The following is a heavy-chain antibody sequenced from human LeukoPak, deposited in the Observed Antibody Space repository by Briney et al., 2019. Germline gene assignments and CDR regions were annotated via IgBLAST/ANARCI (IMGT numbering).Heavy chain of an antibody. J-gene: IGHJ4*02. CDR1: GFTFSSYG. V-gene: IGHV3-30*02. Sequence: PGGSLRLSCAASGFTFSSYGMHWVRQAPGKGLEWVAFIRYDGSNKYYADSVKGRFTISRDNSKNTLYLQMNSLRAEDTAVYYCAKDGALYDFWSGYPDYWGQGTLVTVSS. CDR3: AKDGALYDFWSGYPDY. D-gene: IGHD3-3*01. CDR2: IRYDGSNK.